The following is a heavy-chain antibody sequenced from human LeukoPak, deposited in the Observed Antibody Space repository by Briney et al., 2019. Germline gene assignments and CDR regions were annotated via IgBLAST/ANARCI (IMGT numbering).Heavy chain of an antibody. V-gene: IGHV1-2*02. D-gene: IGHD2-21*02. CDR2: INPNSGGT. Sequence: ASVKVSCTASGYTFTGYYMHWVRQAPGQGLEWMGWINPNSGGTNYAQKFQGRVTMTRDTSISTAYMELSRLRSDDTAVYYCARDLGAYCGGDCFGSSIPIYYYYGMDVWGQGTTVTVSS. CDR3: ARDLGAYCGGDCFGSSIPIYYYYGMDV. J-gene: IGHJ6*02. CDR1: GYTFTGYY.